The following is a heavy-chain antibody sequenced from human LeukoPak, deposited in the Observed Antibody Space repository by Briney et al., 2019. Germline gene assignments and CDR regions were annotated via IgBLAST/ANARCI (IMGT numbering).Heavy chain of an antibody. CDR3: ARVSLRFGELYFDY. CDR1: GGSLSSGKG. CDR2: ICHSGRT. J-gene: IGHJ4*02. Sequence: SGALSLTCAVSGGSLSSGKGGSWVRQPPGKGLEWSGGICHSGRTNDNPPRKSHLTIAVDKSKNQFALKLSSVTAPDTAVYYCARVSLRFGELYFDYWGQGTLVTVSS. V-gene: IGHV4-4*02. D-gene: IGHD3-10*01.